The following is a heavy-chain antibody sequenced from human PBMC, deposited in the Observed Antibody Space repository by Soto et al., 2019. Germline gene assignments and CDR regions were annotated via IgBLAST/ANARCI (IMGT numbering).Heavy chain of an antibody. J-gene: IGHJ5*02. Sequence: SETLSLTCTVSGGSMSRYYWTWIRQPPGKGLEWIGNIHYTGSTNYNPSLKSRVTILLGTSTSQFSLKVSSVTAAATAVYYCPRDLMISPTDGPLDPWAHGTLVTVSS. V-gene: IGHV4-59*01. CDR2: IHYTGST. D-gene: IGHD2-8*01. CDR3: PRDLMISPTDGPLDP. CDR1: GGSMSRYY.